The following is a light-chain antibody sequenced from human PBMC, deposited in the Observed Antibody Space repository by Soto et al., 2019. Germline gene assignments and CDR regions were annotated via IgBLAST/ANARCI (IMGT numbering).Light chain of an antibody. CDR2: DVS. Sequence: QSALTQPRSVSGSPGQSVTISCTGTSSDVGGYNYVSWYQQHPGKAPKLMIYDVSKRPSGVPDRFSGSKSGNTASLTISGLHAEDEADYHCCSYAGSYTLFGGGTKLTVL. V-gene: IGLV2-11*01. CDR1: SSDVGGYNY. J-gene: IGLJ2*01. CDR3: CSYAGSYTL.